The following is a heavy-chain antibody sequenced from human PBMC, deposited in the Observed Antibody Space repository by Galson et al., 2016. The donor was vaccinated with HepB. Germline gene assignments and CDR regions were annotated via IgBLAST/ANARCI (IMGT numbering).Heavy chain of an antibody. Sequence: SETLSLTCTVSGGSITNTIYLWAWIRQPPGKGPECIGSVHYNGATQYNPSLTSRVSISLHPSKNQLSLRLDSVTAADTAIYYCARGIHSSGYFWGQGILVTVSS. D-gene: IGHD3-22*01. V-gene: IGHV4-39*07. CDR1: GGSITNTIYL. CDR3: ARGIHSSGYF. J-gene: IGHJ4*02. CDR2: VHYNGAT.